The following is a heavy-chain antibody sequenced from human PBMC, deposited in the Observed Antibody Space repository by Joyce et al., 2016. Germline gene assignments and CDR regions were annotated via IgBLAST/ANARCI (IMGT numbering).Heavy chain of an antibody. Sequence: QVQLVQSGAEVKEPGASVKVSCKASGYTFTYHHMHWVRQAPGQGLEWRGIINPRGEGTRKAQKFQGRVTMTRDTSTSIDYMGLSSLRSGDTAVYYCARDLSGGWSLDYWGQGTLVTVSS. V-gene: IGHV1-46*01. CDR2: INPRGEGT. J-gene: IGHJ4*02. D-gene: IGHD6-19*01. CDR1: GYTFTYHH. CDR3: ARDLSGGWSLDY.